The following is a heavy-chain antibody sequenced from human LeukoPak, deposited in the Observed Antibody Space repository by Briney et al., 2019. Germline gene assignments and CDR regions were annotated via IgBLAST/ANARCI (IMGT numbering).Heavy chain of an antibody. CDR2: INPSGGGT. Sequence: ASVKVSCKASGFPFTSYYMHWVRQAPGQGLESMGIINPSGGGTSYAQRFQGRVTMTRDTSTSTVYMELSSLRSEDTAVYYCARVRGCGGDCYYFDYWGQGTLVTVSS. J-gene: IGHJ4*02. D-gene: IGHD2-21*02. V-gene: IGHV1-46*01. CDR1: GFPFTSYY. CDR3: ARVRGCGGDCYYFDY.